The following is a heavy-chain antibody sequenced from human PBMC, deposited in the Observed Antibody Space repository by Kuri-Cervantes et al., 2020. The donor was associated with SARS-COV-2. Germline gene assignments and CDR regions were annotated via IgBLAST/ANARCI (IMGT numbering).Heavy chain of an antibody. CDR2: MNPNSGNT. J-gene: IGHJ6*03. Sequence: ASVKVSCKASGYTFTSYDINWVRQATGQGLEWMGWMNPNSGNTGYAQKFQGRVTMTRNTSISTAYLQWSSLKASDTAMYYCAGHGWSASGARYNYYYHMDVWGQGTTVTVSS. CDR3: AGHGWSASGARYNYYYHMDV. D-gene: IGHD3-3*01. CDR1: GYTFTSYD. V-gene: IGHV1-8*01.